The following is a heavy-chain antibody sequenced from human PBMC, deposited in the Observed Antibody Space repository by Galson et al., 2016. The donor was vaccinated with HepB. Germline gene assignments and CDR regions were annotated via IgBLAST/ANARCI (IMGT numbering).Heavy chain of an antibody. CDR2: ISSGSNSI. CDR1: GFTFSDYY. J-gene: IGHJ4*02. D-gene: IGHD5-18*01. CDR3: ARDRLTYTAVTYYFDY. Sequence: SLRLSCAASGFTFSDYYMSWIRQAPGKGLEWVSYISSGSNSIYYAESVKGRFTISRDNAKNSLYLQMSSLRAEDTAVYFCARDRLTYTAVTYYFDYWGQGTLVTVSS. V-gene: IGHV3-11*04.